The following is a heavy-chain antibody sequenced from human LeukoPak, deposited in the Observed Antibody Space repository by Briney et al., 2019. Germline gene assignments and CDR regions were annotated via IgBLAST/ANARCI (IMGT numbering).Heavy chain of an antibody. CDR3: AREISSWYRTEGRFDP. Sequence: AGGSLRLSCAASGFMFSSYWMSWIRQAPGKGLEWVANIKQDGSERDYVDSVKGRFTISKDSAKNLLYLQMNILKAEDTAVYYCAREISSWYRTEGRFDPWGQGTLVTVSS. CDR2: IKQDGSER. CDR1: GFMFSSYW. J-gene: IGHJ5*02. V-gene: IGHV3-7*01. D-gene: IGHD6-13*01.